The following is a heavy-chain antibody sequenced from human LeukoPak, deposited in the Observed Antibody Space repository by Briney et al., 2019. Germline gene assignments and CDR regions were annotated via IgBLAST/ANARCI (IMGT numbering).Heavy chain of an antibody. J-gene: IGHJ6*02. CDR3: ARVHSSSWSYYYYGMDV. CDR1: GFAFSSYW. CDR2: IDTGGSTT. Sequence: PGGSLRLSCAASGFAFSSYWMHWVRHVPGKGLVWVSRIDTGGSTTSYANSVKGRFTISRDNSKNTLYPQMNSLRAEDTAVYYCARVHSSSWSYYYYGMDVWGQGTTVTVSS. D-gene: IGHD6-13*01. V-gene: IGHV3-74*03.